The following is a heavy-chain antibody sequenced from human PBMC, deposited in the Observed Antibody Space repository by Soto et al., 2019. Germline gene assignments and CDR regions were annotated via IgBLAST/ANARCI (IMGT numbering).Heavy chain of an antibody. J-gene: IGHJ4*02. CDR3: AKNRGLQYYFDY. Sequence: GGSLRLSCAASGFTFSSYAMSWVRQAPGKGLEWVSTISGSGGCTYYTDSVKGRFTISRDNSKNMMYLQMNSLRAEDTAIYYCAKNRGLQYYFDYWGQGTLVTVSS. V-gene: IGHV3-23*01. CDR1: GFTFSSYA. CDR2: ISGSGGCT.